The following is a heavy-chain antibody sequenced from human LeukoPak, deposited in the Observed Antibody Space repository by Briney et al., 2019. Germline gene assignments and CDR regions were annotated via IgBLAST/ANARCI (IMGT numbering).Heavy chain of an antibody. CDR3: AIEDSINWYCFDY. D-gene: IGHD1-7*01. V-gene: IGHV3-30*04. J-gene: IGHJ4*02. CDR2: ISSDGDNK. Sequence: GGSLRLSCAASGFTFSNYALHWVPQAPGKGLEWVAVISSDGDNKYYAETVKGRFTISRDNSKNTLYLQMNRLTAEDTAVYYCAIEDSINWYCFDYWGQGTLVTVSS. CDR1: GFTFSNYA.